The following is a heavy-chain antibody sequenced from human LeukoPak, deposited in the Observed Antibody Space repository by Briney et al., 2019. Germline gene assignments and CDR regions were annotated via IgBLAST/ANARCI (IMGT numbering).Heavy chain of an antibody. Sequence: GASVKVSCKASGYTFTNYHIYWVRQAPGQGLEWMGMITPSDGSTNYAQKFQGRITMTRDMSTSTVYMELSSLRSEDTAVYYCARVGCSSTSCYVGLNNWFDPWGQGTLVTVSS. CDR1: GYTFTNYH. CDR2: ITPSDGST. D-gene: IGHD2-2*01. J-gene: IGHJ5*02. CDR3: ARVGCSSTSCYVGLNNWFDP. V-gene: IGHV1-46*01.